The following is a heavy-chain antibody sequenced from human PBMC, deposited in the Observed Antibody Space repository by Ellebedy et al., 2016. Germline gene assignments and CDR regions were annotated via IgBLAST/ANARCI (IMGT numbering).Heavy chain of an antibody. CDR1: GFTFSSYS. Sequence: GESLKISCAASGFTFSSYSMNWVRQAPGKGLEWVSYISSSSSTIYYADSVKGRFTISRDNAKNTLYLQMNSLRAEDTAVYYCASGNSHAFDIWGQGTMVTVSS. D-gene: IGHD4-23*01. J-gene: IGHJ3*02. CDR2: ISSSSSTI. CDR3: ASGNSHAFDI. V-gene: IGHV3-48*04.